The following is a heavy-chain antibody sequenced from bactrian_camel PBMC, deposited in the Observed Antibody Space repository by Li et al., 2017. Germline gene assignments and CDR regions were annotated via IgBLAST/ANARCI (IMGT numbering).Heavy chain of an antibody. CDR3: GADFPCLTSIAYGLAGNFRS. V-gene: IGHV3S53*01. Sequence: HVQLVESGGGSVQAGGSLRLSCIVSGYFDSRYYMAWFRQAPGKEREGVAGIDRDGDASYEDSVKGRFTISKDNAKNTLYLQMNSLKPEDTAMYYCGADFPCLTSIAYGLAGNFRSWGQGTQVTV. CDR1: GYFDSRYY. J-gene: IGHJ6*01. D-gene: IGHD1*01. CDR2: IDRDGDA.